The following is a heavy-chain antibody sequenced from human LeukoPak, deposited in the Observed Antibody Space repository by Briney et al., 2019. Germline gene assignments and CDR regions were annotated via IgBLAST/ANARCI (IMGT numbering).Heavy chain of an antibody. J-gene: IGHJ4*02. CDR1: GFPFSSYS. CDR2: IKSKIDGGTT. CDR3: TTIRITMIVTGY. D-gene: IGHD3-22*01. V-gene: IGHV3-15*01. Sequence: PGGALRLSCAASGFPFSSYSMHWVRQAPGKGLEWVGRIKSKIDGGTTDYAAPVKGRFTISRDDSKNTLYLQMNSLKTEDTAVYYCTTIRITMIVTGYWGQGTLVTVSS.